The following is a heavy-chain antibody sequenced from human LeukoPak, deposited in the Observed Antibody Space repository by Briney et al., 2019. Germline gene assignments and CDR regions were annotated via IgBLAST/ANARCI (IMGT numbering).Heavy chain of an antibody. CDR1: GGTFSSYA. J-gene: IGHJ6*03. D-gene: IGHD6-13*01. CDR2: IIPIFGTA. V-gene: IGHV1-69*05. Sequence: ASVKVSCKASGGTFSSYAISWVRQAPGQGLEWMGGIIPIFGTANYAQKFQGRVTITTDESTSTAYMELSSLRSEDTAVYYCARGGKFIAGALHMDVWGKGTTVTVSS. CDR3: ARGGKFIAGALHMDV.